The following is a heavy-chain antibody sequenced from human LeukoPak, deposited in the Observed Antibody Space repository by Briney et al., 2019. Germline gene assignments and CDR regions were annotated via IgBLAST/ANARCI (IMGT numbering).Heavy chain of an antibody. Sequence: GGSLRLSCAASGFTFSSYGMHWVRQAPGTGLEWVANIKQDGSEKYYVDSVKGRFTISRDNAKNSLYLQMNSLRAEDTAVYYCATQTGDPDYWGQGTLVTVSS. CDR3: ATQTGDPDY. J-gene: IGHJ4*02. CDR2: IKQDGSEK. D-gene: IGHD7-27*01. CDR1: GFTFSSYG. V-gene: IGHV3-7*01.